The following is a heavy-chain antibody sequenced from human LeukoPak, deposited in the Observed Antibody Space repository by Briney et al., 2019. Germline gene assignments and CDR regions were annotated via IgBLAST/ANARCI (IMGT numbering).Heavy chain of an antibody. V-gene: IGHV4-34*01. D-gene: IGHD3-10*02. CDR3: ARSYYYVRYGMDV. J-gene: IGHJ6*02. Sequence: SETLSLTCAVYGGSFSGYYWSWIRQPPGKGLEWIGEINHSGSTNYNPSLKSRVTISVDTSKNQFSLKLSSVTAADTAVYYCARSYYYVRYGMDVWGQGTTVTVSS. CDR2: INHSGST. CDR1: GGSFSGYY.